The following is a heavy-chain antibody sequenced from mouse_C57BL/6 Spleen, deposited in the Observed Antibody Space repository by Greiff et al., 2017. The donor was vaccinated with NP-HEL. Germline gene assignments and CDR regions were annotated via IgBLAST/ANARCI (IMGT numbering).Heavy chain of an antibody. CDR1: GYSFTDYN. Sequence: EVQLQQSGPELVKPGASVKISCKASGYSFTDYNMNWVKQSNGKSLEWIGVINPNYGTTSYNQKFKGKATLTVDQSSSTAYMQLNSLTSEDSAVYYWARLEYYGSSYDWYFDVWGTGTTVTVAS. D-gene: IGHD1-1*01. CDR2: INPNYGTT. CDR3: ARLEYYGSSYDWYFDV. V-gene: IGHV1-39*01. J-gene: IGHJ1*03.